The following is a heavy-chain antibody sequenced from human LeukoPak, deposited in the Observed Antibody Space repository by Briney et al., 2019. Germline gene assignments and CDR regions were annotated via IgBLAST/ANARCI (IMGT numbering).Heavy chain of an antibody. CDR1: GFTFSSYE. D-gene: IGHD6-13*01. V-gene: IGHV3-48*03. J-gene: IGHJ5*02. Sequence: PGGSLRLSCAASGFTFSSYEMNWVRQAPGKGLEWVSYISSSGSTTYYADSVKGRFTISRDNAKNSLYLQMNSLRAEDTAVYYCARSYSSSWYLDWFDPWGQGTLVTVSS. CDR3: ARSYSSSWYLDWFDP. CDR2: ISSSGSTT.